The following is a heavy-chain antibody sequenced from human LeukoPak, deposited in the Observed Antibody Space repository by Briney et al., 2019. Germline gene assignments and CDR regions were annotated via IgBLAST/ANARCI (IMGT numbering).Heavy chain of an antibody. D-gene: IGHD6-13*01. J-gene: IGHJ4*02. Sequence: GGSLRLSCAASGLTFSSYAMSWVRQAPGKGLDWVSAISGSGGSTYYADSVRGRFTISRDNSKNTLYLQMNSLRAEDTAVYYCAREIAAALDYWGQGTLVTVSS. CDR1: GLTFSSYA. CDR3: AREIAAALDY. CDR2: ISGSGGST. V-gene: IGHV3-23*01.